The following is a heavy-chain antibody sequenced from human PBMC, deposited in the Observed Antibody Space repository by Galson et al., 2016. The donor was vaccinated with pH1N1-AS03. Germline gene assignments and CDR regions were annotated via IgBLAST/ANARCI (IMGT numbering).Heavy chain of an antibody. CDR1: GFAFRTYA. CDR3: AKESLGLTGYFDF. Sequence: SLRLSCAASGFAFRTYAMSWVRQPPGKGLEWVSALSGDGASTFHADSVKGRFIISRDISKSTVYLQMNSLRAEDTAVYYCAKESLGLTGYFDFWGQGVLVTVSS. CDR2: LSGDGAST. J-gene: IGHJ4*02. V-gene: IGHV3-23*01. D-gene: IGHD3-16*01.